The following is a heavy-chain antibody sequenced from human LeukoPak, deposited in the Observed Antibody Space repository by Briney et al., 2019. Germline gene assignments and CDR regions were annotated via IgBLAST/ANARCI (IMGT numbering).Heavy chain of an antibody. CDR1: GYTLTELS. Sequence: ASVKVSCKVSGYTLTELSMHWVRQAPGKGLEWMGGFDPEDGETIYAQKFQGRVTMTEDTSTDSAYMELSSLRSEDTAVYYCATGYGPMVQGVIIYYWGQGTLVTISS. CDR3: ATGYGPMVQGVIIYY. CDR2: FDPEDGET. J-gene: IGHJ4*02. D-gene: IGHD3-10*01. V-gene: IGHV1-24*01.